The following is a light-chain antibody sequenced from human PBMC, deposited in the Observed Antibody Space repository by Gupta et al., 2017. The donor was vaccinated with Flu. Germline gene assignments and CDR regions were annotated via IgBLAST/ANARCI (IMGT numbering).Light chain of an antibody. Sequence: VTISSTWSSSNIGACDDLHWYHQLPGTAPKLLIYGNSNRPSGVPDRFSGSKSGTSASLAITGLQAEDEADYYCQSYDSSLSAYVFGTGTKVTVL. V-gene: IGLV1-40*01. CDR3: QSYDSSLSAYV. CDR2: GNS. CDR1: SSNIGACDD. J-gene: IGLJ1*01.